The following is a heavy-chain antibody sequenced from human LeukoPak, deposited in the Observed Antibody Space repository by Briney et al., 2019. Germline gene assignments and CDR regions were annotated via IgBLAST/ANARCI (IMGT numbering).Heavy chain of an antibody. J-gene: IGHJ3*02. V-gene: IGHV1-8*03. Sequence: GASVKVSCKASGYTFTSYDINWVRQATGQGLEYMGWMNPNSGNTGYARKFQGRVTITRNTSISTAYMELSSLRSEDTAVYYCARAPGAVAGPEDVFDIWGQGTMVTVSS. CDR1: GYTFTSYD. CDR2: MNPNSGNT. D-gene: IGHD6-19*01. CDR3: ARAPGAVAGPEDVFDI.